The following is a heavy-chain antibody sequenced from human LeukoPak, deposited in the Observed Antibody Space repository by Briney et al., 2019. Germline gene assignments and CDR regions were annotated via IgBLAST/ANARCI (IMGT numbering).Heavy chain of an antibody. CDR3: TRQDCSGGSCSYVDY. CDR2: ITSKPSSYTT. D-gene: IGHD2-15*01. V-gene: IGHV3-73*01. J-gene: IGHJ4*02. Sequence: TGGSLRLSCAASGFDFSGFYMHWVRQASGRGLEWVGLITSKPSSYTTVYAASVKGRFTISRDDSKNTAYLQMNSLKAEDTAVYYCTRQDCSGGSCSYVDYWGQGTLVTVSS. CDR1: GFDFSGFY.